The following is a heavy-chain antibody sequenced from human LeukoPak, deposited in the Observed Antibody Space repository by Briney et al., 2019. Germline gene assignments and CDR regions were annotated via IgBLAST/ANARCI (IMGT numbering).Heavy chain of an antibody. Sequence: SETLSLTCTVSGGSISSGSYYWSWIRQPAGKGLEWIGRIYTSGSTNYNPSLKSRVTISVDTSKNQFSLKLSSVTAADTAVYYCAREGQLLELDAFDIWGQGTMVTVSS. J-gene: IGHJ3*02. CDR3: AREGQLLELDAFDI. V-gene: IGHV4-61*02. CDR1: GGSISSGSYY. D-gene: IGHD2-2*01. CDR2: IYTSGST.